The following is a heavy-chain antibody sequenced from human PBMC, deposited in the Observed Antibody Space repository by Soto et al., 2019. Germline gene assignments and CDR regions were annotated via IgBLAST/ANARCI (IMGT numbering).Heavy chain of an antibody. V-gene: IGHV4-31*03. D-gene: IGHD2-21*01. CDR1: GDSISTTGFY. Sequence: PSETLSLTCSVSGDSISTTGFYWSWIRQHPGKAPEWIGYTHYTGSTSYNPSLKSRLAISLDASKNQFSLSLNSVTSADTAVYYCARDQHSLWDYYGLDVWGQGITVTVSS. CDR3: ARDQHSLWDYYGLDV. J-gene: IGHJ6*02. CDR2: THYTGST.